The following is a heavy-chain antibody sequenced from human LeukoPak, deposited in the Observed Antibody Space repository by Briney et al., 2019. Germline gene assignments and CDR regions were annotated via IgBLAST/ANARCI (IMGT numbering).Heavy chain of an antibody. CDR1: GGSISSYY. V-gene: IGHV4-59*01. D-gene: IGHD4-23*01. J-gene: IGHJ4*02. CDR2: IYYSGST. CDR3: ASGYGGDPFDY. Sequence: SETLSLTCTVSGGSISSYYWSWIRQPPGKGLEWIGYIYYSGSTNYSPSLKSRVTISVDTSKNQISLKLSSVTAADTAMYYCASGYGGDPFDYWGQGTLVTVSS.